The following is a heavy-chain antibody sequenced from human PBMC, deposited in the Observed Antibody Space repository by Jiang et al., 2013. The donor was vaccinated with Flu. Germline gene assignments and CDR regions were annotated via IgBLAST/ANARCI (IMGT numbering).Heavy chain of an antibody. V-gene: IGHV6-1*01. J-gene: IGHJ2*01. Sequence: WHNEYAVYVKSRITINPVTSKNQFSLQLNSVTPEDTAVYYCARGHRDGYNSWYFDLWGRGTLVTVSS. D-gene: IGHD5-24*01. CDR2: WHN. CDR3: ARGHRDGYNSWYFDL.